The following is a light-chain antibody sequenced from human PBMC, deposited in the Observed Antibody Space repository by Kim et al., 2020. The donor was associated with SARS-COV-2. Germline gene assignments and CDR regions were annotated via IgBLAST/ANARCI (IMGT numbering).Light chain of an antibody. CDR2: YDS. J-gene: IGLJ2*01. V-gene: IGLV3-21*04. CDR3: RVWDSSSDHVV. Sequence: APGKTARITGGGSNVGSKSVHWYQQKPGPAPVLVIYYDSDRPSGIPERFSGSNSGNTATLTISRVEAGDEADYYCRVWDSSSDHVVFGGGTQLTVL. CDR1: NVGSKS.